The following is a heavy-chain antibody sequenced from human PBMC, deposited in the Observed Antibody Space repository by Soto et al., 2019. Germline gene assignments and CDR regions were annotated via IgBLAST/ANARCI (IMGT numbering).Heavy chain of an antibody. CDR2: IGRNGDST. J-gene: IGHJ4*02. CDR3: ARTYYYGSGSYYDY. Sequence: PGGSLRLSCAASGFTLSDYAMTWVRQGPGKGLEWVSAIGRNGDSTYYADSVKGRFTISRDNSKNTLYLQMNSLGAEDTAVYYCARTYYYGSGSYYDYWGQGTLVTVSS. D-gene: IGHD3-10*01. CDR1: GFTLSDYA. V-gene: IGHV3-23*01.